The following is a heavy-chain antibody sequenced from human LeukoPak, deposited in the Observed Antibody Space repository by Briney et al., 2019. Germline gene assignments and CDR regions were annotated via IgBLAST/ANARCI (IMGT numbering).Heavy chain of an antibody. CDR2: IYYSGST. V-gene: IGHV4-39*01. CDR3: ASSGSSPDNDY. J-gene: IGHJ4*02. D-gene: IGHD6-6*01. Sequence: SQTLSLTCTVSARSISSSSCYWDWIRQPPGKGLECIGSIYYSGSTYYNPSLKSRVTISVDRTKNQFSLKLSSVTAADTAVYYCASSGSSPDNDYWGQGTLVTVSS. CDR1: ARSISSSSCY.